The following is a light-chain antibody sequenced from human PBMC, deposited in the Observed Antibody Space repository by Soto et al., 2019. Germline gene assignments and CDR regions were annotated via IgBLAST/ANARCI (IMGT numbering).Light chain of an antibody. J-gene: IGKJ5*01. CDR1: QSISSY. V-gene: IGKV1-39*01. CDR3: QQSYSTPT. CDR2: AAS. Sequence: DIQMTQSPSSLSASVGDRVTITCRASQSISSYLNWYQQKPGKAPKLLIYAASSLQSGVPSRFSGSGSGTDFTLTISSLQPEYFATYYCQQSYSTPTFVQGTRLEI.